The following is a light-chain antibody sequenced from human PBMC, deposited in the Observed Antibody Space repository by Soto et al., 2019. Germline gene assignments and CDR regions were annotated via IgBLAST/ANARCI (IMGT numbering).Light chain of an antibody. J-gene: IGLJ1*01. CDR1: SSDVGHYDY. V-gene: IGLV2-8*01. CDR2: EVS. Sequence: QSALTQPPSASGSPGQSVTIPCAGTSSDVGHYDYVSWYQQHPGEAPKLIIYEVSKRPSGVPDRFSGSKSGNTASLTVSGLQAEDEADYYCSSYAGSNHYVFGTGTKVTVL. CDR3: SSYAGSNHYV.